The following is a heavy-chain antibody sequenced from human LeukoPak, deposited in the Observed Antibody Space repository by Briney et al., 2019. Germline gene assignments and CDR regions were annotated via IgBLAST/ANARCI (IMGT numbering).Heavy chain of an antibody. Sequence: SETLSLTCAVYGGSFSGYYWSWIRQPPGKELEWIGEINHSGSTNYNPSLKSRVTISVDTSKNQFSLKLSSVTAADTAVYYCASVILNYYYMDVWGKGTTVTVSS. CDR2: INHSGST. J-gene: IGHJ6*03. CDR1: GGSFSGYY. V-gene: IGHV4-34*01. CDR3: ASVILNYYYMDV. D-gene: IGHD3-16*02.